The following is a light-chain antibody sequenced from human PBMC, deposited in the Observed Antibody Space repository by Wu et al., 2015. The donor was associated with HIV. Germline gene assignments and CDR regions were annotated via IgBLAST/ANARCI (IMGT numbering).Light chain of an antibody. Sequence: EIVLTQSPGTLSLSSGERATLSCRASQSVGSSYLAWYQQKPGQTPRLLIYAASSRATGIPDRFSGSGSGTDFTLTISRLEPEDFAVYYCQQYGSSPWTFGQGTKVEIK. J-gene: IGKJ1*01. CDR3: QQYGSSPWT. CDR2: AAS. CDR1: QSVGSSY. V-gene: IGKV3-20*01.